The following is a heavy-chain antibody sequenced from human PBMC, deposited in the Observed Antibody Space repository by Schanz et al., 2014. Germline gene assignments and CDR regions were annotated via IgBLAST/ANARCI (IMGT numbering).Heavy chain of an antibody. J-gene: IGHJ4*02. V-gene: IGHV1-2*06. Sequence: VQLEQSGAEVEKPGASVKVSCQASGYTFTGYSMHWVRQAPGQGLEWMGQINPNSGATIYAQNFQGRVTMTRDTSISTAYMELSRLRSDDTAVYYCARGLVRYFAYWGQGTLVTVSS. CDR1: GYTFTGYS. D-gene: IGHD2-8*02. CDR3: ARGLVRYFAY. CDR2: INPNSGAT.